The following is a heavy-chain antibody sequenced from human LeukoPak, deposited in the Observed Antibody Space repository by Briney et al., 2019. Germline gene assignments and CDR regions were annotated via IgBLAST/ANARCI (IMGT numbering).Heavy chain of an antibody. CDR2: ISGSGDST. CDR3: AKVRKGVGAFDL. D-gene: IGHD3-16*01. Sequence: GGSLRLSCAASGFTFSNYAMRWVRQAPGKGLEWVSGISGSGDSTYYADSVKGRFTISRDNSKNTLYLQMNSLRAEDTAVYYCAKVRKGVGAFDLWGQGTMVTVSS. J-gene: IGHJ3*01. V-gene: IGHV3-23*01. CDR1: GFTFSNYA.